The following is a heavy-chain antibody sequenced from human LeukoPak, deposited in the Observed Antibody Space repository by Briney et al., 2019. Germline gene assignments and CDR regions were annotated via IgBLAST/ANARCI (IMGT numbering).Heavy chain of an antibody. J-gene: IGHJ5*02. CDR1: GYSISSGYY. CDR3: ARASRDHSGSYP. V-gene: IGHV4-38-2*01. Sequence: SETLSLTCAVSGYSISSGYYWGWIRQSPGKGLEWTGSIYHSGSTYYNPSLKSRVTISVDTSKNQFSLKLNSVTAADTAVYYCARASRDHSGSYPWGQGTLVTVSS. D-gene: IGHD1-26*01. CDR2: IYHSGST.